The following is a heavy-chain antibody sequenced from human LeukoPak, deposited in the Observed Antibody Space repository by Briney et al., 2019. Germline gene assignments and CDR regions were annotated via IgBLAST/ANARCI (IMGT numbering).Heavy chain of an antibody. V-gene: IGHV5-51*01. CDR3: ARGLYCSGGSCRFDY. Sequence: GESLKISCEGSGYSFTSSWIGWVRQMPGKGLEWMGIIYPGHFDIRYSPSFQGQVTISADKSITTAYLQWSSLKASDTAIYYCARGLYCSGGSCRFDYWGQGTLVTVSS. J-gene: IGHJ4*02. CDR2: IYPGHFDI. CDR1: GYSFTSSW. D-gene: IGHD2-15*01.